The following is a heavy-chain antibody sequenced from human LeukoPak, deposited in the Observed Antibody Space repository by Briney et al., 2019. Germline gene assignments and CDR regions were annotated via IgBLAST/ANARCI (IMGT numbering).Heavy chain of an antibody. CDR1: GFTFRSYA. D-gene: IGHD1-26*01. V-gene: IGHV3-23*01. J-gene: IGHJ4*02. CDR3: AKERSTDSGSYYHYYSDS. CDR2: ISGSGFGT. Sequence: GGSLRLSCAASGFTFRSYAISWVRQSPGKGLEWVSAISGSGFGTYYADSVKGRFTISSDNSTSTLYLDMNSLRAEDTAVYYWAKERSTDSGSYYHYYSDSWGQGTLVTVSS.